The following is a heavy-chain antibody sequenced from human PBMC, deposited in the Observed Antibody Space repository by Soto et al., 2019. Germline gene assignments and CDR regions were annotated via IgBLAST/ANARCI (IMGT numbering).Heavy chain of an antibody. CDR1: GYTFTGYY. Sequence: ASVKVSCKASGYTFTGYYMHWVRQAPGQGLEWMGWINPNSGGTNYAQKFQGRVTMTRDTSISTAYMELSRLRSDDTDVYYCAREAHYSSGWYGRGSYNWFDPWGQGTLVTVSS. D-gene: IGHD6-19*01. CDR3: AREAHYSSGWYGRGSYNWFDP. CDR2: INPNSGGT. J-gene: IGHJ5*02. V-gene: IGHV1-2*02.